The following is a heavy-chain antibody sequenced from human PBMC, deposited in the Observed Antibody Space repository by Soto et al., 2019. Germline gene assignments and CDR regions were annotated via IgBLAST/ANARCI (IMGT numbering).Heavy chain of an antibody. CDR3: ARVKSTYCGGDCYSDAFDI. J-gene: IGHJ3*02. CDR2: INHSGST. CDR1: GGSFSGYY. D-gene: IGHD2-21*02. Sequence: QVQLQQWGAGLLKPPETLSLTCAVYGGSFSGYYWSWIRQPPGKGLECIGEINHSGSTNYNPSLKSRVTISVDTSKNQFSLKLSSVTAADTAVYYCARVKSTYCGGDCYSDAFDIWGQGTMVTVSS. V-gene: IGHV4-34*01.